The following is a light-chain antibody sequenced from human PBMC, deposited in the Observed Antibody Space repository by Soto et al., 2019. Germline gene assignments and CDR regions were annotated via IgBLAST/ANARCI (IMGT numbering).Light chain of an antibody. CDR3: ETWDSNTRV. J-gene: IGLJ3*02. CDR1: SGHSSYI. CDR2: LEGSGSY. Sequence: QSVLTQSSSASASLGSSVKFTCTLSSGHSSYIIAWHQQQPGKAPRYLMKLEGSGSYNKGSGVPDRFSGSSSGADRYLTISHLQSEDEADYYCETWDSNTRVFGGGTKLTVL. V-gene: IGLV4-60*03.